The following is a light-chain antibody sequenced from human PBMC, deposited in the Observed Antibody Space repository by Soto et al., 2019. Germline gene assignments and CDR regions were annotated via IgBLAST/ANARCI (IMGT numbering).Light chain of an antibody. CDR3: RSYTSSSTRV. V-gene: IGLV2-14*01. CDR1: SSDVGGYNY. J-gene: IGLJ3*02. Sequence: QSALTQPASVSGSPGQSITISCTGTSSDVGGYNYVSWYQQHPGKAPKLMISEVSNRPSGVSNRFSGSKSGNTASLTISGLQAEDEADYYCRSYTSSSTRVFGGGTKVTVL. CDR2: EVS.